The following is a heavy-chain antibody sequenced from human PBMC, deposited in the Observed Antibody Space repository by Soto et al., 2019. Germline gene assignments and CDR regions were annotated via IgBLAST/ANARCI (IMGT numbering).Heavy chain of an antibody. J-gene: IGHJ5*02. CDR2: ISSGGTTI. D-gene: IGHD3-22*01. CDR3: ATKGGGYYFQFDP. V-gene: IGHV3-11*01. Sequence: QVQLVESGGGFVKPGGSLRLSCAASGFTFSDYYMSWIRQAPGKGLEWASYISSGGTTIYYADSVKGRFTISRDDAKNSLFLQMNSLRPEDTAVYFCATKGGGYYFQFDPWGQGTLVTVSS. CDR1: GFTFSDYY.